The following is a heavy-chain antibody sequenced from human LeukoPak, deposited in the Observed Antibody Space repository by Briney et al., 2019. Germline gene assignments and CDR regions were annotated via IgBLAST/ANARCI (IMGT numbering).Heavy chain of an antibody. D-gene: IGHD4-4*01. CDR1: GFTFSSYS. CDR2: ISGSSSST. J-gene: IGHJ4*02. V-gene: IGHV3-48*02. Sequence: PTGGSLRLSCAASGFTFSSYSMNWVRQAPGKGLEWVSYISGSSSSTYYADSVKGRFTISRDNAKNSLNLQMSSLRDEDTAVYYCAREPRCSNCALDYWGQGTLVTVSS. CDR3: AREPRCSNCALDY.